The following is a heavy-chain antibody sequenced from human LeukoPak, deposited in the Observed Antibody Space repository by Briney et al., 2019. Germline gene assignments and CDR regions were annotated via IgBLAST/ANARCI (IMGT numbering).Heavy chain of an antibody. J-gene: IGHJ6*04. CDR1: GGTFSSYA. CDR2: IIPIFGTA. D-gene: IGHD2-2*01. CDR3: AREGGCSSTSCYAMDV. Sequence: GASVKVSCKASGGTFSSYAISWVRQAPGQGLEWMGGIIPIFGTANYAQKFQGRVTITTDESTSTAYMELSSLRSEDTAVYYCAREGGCSSTSCYAMDVWGKGTTVAVSS. V-gene: IGHV1-69*05.